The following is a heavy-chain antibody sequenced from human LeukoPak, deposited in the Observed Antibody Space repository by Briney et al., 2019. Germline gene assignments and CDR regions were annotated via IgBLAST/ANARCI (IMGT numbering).Heavy chain of an antibody. D-gene: IGHD3-3*01. CDR1: GGTFSSYA. V-gene: IGHV1-69*05. J-gene: IGHJ6*03. Sequence: SVKVSCKASGGTFSSYAISWVRQAPGQGLEWMGGIIPIFGTANYAQKFQGRVTITTDESTSTAYMELSSLRSEDTAVYYCAKGGYYTHLYYMDVWGKGTTVTVSS. CDR3: AKGGYYTHLYYMDV. CDR2: IIPIFGTA.